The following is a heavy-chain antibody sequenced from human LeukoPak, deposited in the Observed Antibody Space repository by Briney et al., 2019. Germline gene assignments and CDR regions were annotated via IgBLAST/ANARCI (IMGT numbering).Heavy chain of an antibody. J-gene: IGHJ4*02. CDR1: GFTFSSYS. D-gene: IGHD3-3*01. V-gene: IGHV3-48*01. CDR3: ARDIGDFWSGYPTGIDY. CDR2: ISSSSSTI. Sequence: GGSLRLSCAASGFTFSSYSMNWVRQAPGKGLEWVSYISSSSSTIYYADSVKGRFTISRDNAKNSLYLQMNSLRAEDTAVYYCARDIGDFWSGYPTGIDYWGQGTLVTVSS.